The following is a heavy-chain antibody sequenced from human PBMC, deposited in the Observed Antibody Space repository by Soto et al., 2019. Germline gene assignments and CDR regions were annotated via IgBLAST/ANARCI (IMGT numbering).Heavy chain of an antibody. CDR3: ARDCPGLTESGYYYGMDV. Sequence: PSETLSLTCTVSGGSVSSGGYYWSWIRQHPGKGLEWIGYIYYSGSTYYNPSLKSRVTISVDTSKNQFSLKLSSVTAADTAVYYCARDCPGLTESGYYYGMDVWGQGTTVTVSS. CDR2: IYYSGST. V-gene: IGHV4-31*03. J-gene: IGHJ6*02. D-gene: IGHD3-10*01. CDR1: GGSVSSGGYY.